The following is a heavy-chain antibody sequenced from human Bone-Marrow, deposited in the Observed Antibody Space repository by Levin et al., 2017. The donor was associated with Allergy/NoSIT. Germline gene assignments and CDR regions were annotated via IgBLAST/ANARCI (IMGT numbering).Heavy chain of an antibody. CDR3: ARDPSGSVYYMGV. CDR2: IYASGVT. Sequence: GGSLRLSCEASGFFVSNHFMNWVRQAPGKGLEWVSVIYASGVTYYGDSVRGRFTISRDHAKNTLYLQMNSLRAEDTGVYYCARDPSGSVYYMGVWGKGTTVIVSS. J-gene: IGHJ6*03. CDR1: GFFVSNHF. V-gene: IGHV3-53*01. D-gene: IGHD1-26*01.